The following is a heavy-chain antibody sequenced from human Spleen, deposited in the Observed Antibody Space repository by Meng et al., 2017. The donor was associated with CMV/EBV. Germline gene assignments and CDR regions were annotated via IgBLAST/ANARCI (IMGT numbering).Heavy chain of an antibody. V-gene: IGHV3-48*04. J-gene: IGHJ6*02. D-gene: IGHD2-2*01. CDR1: GFSFSRFW. CDR2: ISSSSTTI. Sequence: GGSLRLSCVASGFSFSRFWMHWVRQVPGKGLVWLSYISSSSTTIFYADSVKGRFTITRDNAKNSRYLQMNSLRAEDTAVYYCARVSGYCSNNSCQWVGGEGHYYYGMDVWGQGTTVTVSS. CDR3: ARVSGYCSNNSCQWVGGEGHYYYGMDV.